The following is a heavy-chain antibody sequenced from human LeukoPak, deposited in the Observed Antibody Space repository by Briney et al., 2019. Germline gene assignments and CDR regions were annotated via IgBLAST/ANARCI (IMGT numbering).Heavy chain of an antibody. CDR2: ISRSSSSI. CDR1: GFPFRRYT. J-gene: IGHJ4*02. CDR3: ASRSYLAY. Sequence: GGSLRLSCTASGFPFRRYTMIGVRQAPGEGLEWVSSISRSSSSISYAESVKGRFTISRDNANNSLYLQMHSLRADETAVYYCASRSYLAYWGQGTLVPVSS. V-gene: IGHV3-48*04.